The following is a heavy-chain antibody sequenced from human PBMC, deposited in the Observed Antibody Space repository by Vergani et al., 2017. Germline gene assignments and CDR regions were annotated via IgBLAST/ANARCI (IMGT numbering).Heavy chain of an antibody. CDR3: ATPAARDWCFDY. CDR2: INPNSGGT. D-gene: IGHD2-2*01. J-gene: IGHJ4*02. CDR1: GKTFTGSY. V-gene: IGHV1-2*02. Sequence: QVQLVQSGAEVKKPGASVKVSSKASGKTFTGSYIPWLRQAPGQGLEWMGWINPNSGGTNYAQKFQGRVTMTRDTSISTAYMELSRLRSDDTAVYYCATPAARDWCFDYWGQGTLVTVSS.